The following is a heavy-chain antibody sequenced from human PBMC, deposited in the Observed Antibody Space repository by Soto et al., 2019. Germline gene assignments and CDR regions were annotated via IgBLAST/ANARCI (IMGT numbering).Heavy chain of an antibody. CDR3: ARTLGGASYFDY. CDR2: IDWDDDE. CDR1: GFSLTTHGVR. V-gene: IGHV2-70*04. J-gene: IGHJ4*02. Sequence: SGPTLVNPTQTLTLTCTFSGFSLTTHGVRMTWIRQPPGKTLEWLARIDWDDDEFYRSSLRTRLTISKDTSKNQVVLTMTNMDPLDTATYYCARTLGGASYFDYWGQGTLVTVSS. D-gene: IGHD3-16*01.